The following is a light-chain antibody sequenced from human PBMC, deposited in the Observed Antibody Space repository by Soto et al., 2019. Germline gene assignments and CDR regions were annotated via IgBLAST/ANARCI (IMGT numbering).Light chain of an antibody. CDR3: QQYAVSPPT. J-gene: IGKJ1*01. Sequence: EIVLTQSPGTLSLSPGERATLSCRASQSVSARYVAWYPGTPGQAPRLLIYGASNRATDIPVRFSASGSGTDFTLTITRLEPEDFAVYICQQYAVSPPTFGLGTKVEFK. CDR1: QSVSARY. CDR2: GAS. V-gene: IGKV3-20*01.